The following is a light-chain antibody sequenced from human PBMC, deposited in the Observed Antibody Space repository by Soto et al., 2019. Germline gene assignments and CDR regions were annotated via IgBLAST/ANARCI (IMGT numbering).Light chain of an antibody. CDR1: QSLNNW. J-gene: IGKJ1*01. CDR2: KAS. Sequence: DIQMTQSPSTLSASVGDRVTITCRASQSLNNWLAWYQQKPGNAPKLLIYKASSLESGVPSRFSGSGSGTEFTLTNSSLQPDDFATYYCQQYNSYSWTFGQGTKVEIK. CDR3: QQYNSYSWT. V-gene: IGKV1-5*03.